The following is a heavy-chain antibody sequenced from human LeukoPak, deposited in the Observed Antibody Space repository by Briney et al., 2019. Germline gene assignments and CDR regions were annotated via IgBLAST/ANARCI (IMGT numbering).Heavy chain of an antibody. CDR2: MSHDGSDN. Sequence: PGMSLRLSCAISGFRVFDYGVHWVRQAPGKRLEWVSKMSHDGSDNHYGDSVRGRFMLYRDTSKNTVYLQMDSLRPEDTAVYYCARGQTMVRGVLHYFDYWGQGTLVTVSS. V-gene: IGHV3-30*03. CDR1: GFRVFDYG. D-gene: IGHD3-10*01. CDR3: ARGQTMVRGVLHYFDY. J-gene: IGHJ4*02.